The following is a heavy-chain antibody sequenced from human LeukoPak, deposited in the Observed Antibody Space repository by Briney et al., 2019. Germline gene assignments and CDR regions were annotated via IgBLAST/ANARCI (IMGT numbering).Heavy chain of an antibody. Sequence: SETLSLTCTVSGDSISSYYWSWIRQPPGKGLEWIGYIYYSGSTNYNPSLKSRVTISVDTSKNQFSLKLSSVTAADTAVYYCARRDSWWFDPWGQGTLVTVSS. CDR2: IYYSGST. V-gene: IGHV4-59*08. CDR3: ARRDSWWFDP. J-gene: IGHJ5*02. CDR1: GDSISSYY. D-gene: IGHD3/OR15-3a*01.